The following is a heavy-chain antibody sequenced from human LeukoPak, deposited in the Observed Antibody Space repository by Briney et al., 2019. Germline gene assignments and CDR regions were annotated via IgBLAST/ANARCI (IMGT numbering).Heavy chain of an antibody. CDR3: ARIGIAAAGSTDY. CDR2: INPNSGGT. J-gene: IGHJ4*02. V-gene: IGHV1-2*02. Sequence: ASVKVSCKASGYTFTGYYMHWVRQAPRQGLEWMGWINPNSGGTNYAQKFQGRVTMARDTSISTAYMELSRLRSDDTAVYYCARIGIAAAGSTDYWGQGTLVTVSS. CDR1: GYTFTGYY. D-gene: IGHD6-13*01.